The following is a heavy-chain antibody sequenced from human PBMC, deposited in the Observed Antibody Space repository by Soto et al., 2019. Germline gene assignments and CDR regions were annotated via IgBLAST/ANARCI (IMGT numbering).Heavy chain of an antibody. V-gene: IGHV1-2*02. J-gene: IGHJ4*02. D-gene: IGHD4-4*01. CDR3: VKAHRTTVTSIY. CDR1: GYTFTGYH. Sequence: ASVKVSCKASGYTFTGYHMHWVRQAPGQGLEWMGWINPNSGGTNYAQKFQGRVTMTTDTSTTTAYMELRSLTSDDTAVYYCVKAHRTTVTSIYWGQGTLVTVSS. CDR2: INPNSGGT.